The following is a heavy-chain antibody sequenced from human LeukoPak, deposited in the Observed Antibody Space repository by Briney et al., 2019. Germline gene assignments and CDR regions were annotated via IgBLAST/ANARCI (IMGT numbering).Heavy chain of an antibody. CDR2: ISGSGGST. CDR3: AGQSRLGYCSGGSCYSQPFDP. J-gene: IGHJ5*02. D-gene: IGHD2-15*01. V-gene: IGHV3-23*01. CDR1: GFTFSSYA. Sequence: GGSLRLSCAASGFTFSSYAMSWVRQAPGKGLEWVSAISGSGGSTYYADSVKGRFTISRDNAKNSLYLQMNSLRAEDTAVYYCAGQSRLGYCSGGSCYSQPFDPWGQGTLVTVSS.